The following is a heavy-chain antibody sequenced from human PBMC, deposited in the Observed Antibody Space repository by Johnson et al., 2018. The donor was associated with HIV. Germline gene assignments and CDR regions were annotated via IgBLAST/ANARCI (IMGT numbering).Heavy chain of an antibody. CDR1: GFTFSSYW. D-gene: IGHD6-6*01. CDR3: ARALLIAARLGAFDI. Sequence: VQLMESGGGLVQPGGSLRLSCAASGFTFSSYWMSWVRQAPGKELEWVANIKQDGSEKYYVDSVKGRFTISRDNAKNSLYLQMNSLRAEDTAVYYCARALLIAARLGAFDIWGQGTMVTVSS. V-gene: IGHV3-7*05. J-gene: IGHJ3*02. CDR2: IKQDGSEK.